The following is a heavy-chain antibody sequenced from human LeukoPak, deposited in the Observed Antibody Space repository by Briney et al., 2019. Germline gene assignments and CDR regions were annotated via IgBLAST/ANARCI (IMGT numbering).Heavy chain of an antibody. D-gene: IGHD5-18*01. J-gene: IGHJ6*03. CDR3: ARTTEGGYTYDYFYYYYMDV. V-gene: IGHV4-59*01. CDR2: IYYSGST. Sequence: SETLSLTCTVSGGSISSYYWSWIRQPPGKGLEWIGYIYYSGSTNYNPSLKSRVTISVDTSKNHFSLKLSSVTAADTAVYYCARTTEGGYTYDYFYYYYMDVWGKGTTVTISS. CDR1: GGSISSYY.